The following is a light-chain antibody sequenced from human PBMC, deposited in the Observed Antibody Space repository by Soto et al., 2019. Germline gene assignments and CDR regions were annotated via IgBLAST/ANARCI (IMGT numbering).Light chain of an antibody. CDR2: WAS. CDR1: QSVLYSSNNKNY. J-gene: IGKJ2*01. Sequence: DIVMTQSPDSLAVSLGERATINCKSSQSVLYSSNNKNYLAWYQQKPGQPPKLLIYWASTRASGVPDRFSGSGSGTDFTLPISSLQAEDVAVYYCQQYYSSPFNFGQGTKLEIK. V-gene: IGKV4-1*01. CDR3: QQYYSSPFN.